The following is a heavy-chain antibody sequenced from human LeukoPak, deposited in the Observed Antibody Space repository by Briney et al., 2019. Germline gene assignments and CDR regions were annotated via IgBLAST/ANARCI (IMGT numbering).Heavy chain of an antibody. V-gene: IGHV3-53*05. CDR1: GFTVSNTY. J-gene: IGHJ4*02. Sequence: GGSLRLSCAASGFTVSNTYMSWVRQAPGKGLEWVSLIYSGGGTYSADSVKGRFTISRDNSKNTLYLQMNSLRAEDTAVYYCARGGSITMIVVVSPEGFDYWGQGTLVTVSS. D-gene: IGHD3-22*01. CDR2: IYSGGGT. CDR3: ARGGSITMIVVVSPEGFDY.